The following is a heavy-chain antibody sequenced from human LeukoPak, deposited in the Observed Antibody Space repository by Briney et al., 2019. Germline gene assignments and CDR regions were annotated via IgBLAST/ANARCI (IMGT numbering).Heavy chain of an antibody. CDR3: ARDQIGYGLDY. V-gene: IGHV4-59*11. CDR1: SGSINNHY. CDR2: IHDSGST. D-gene: IGHD5-18*01. Sequence: SEPLSLTCIVSSGSINNHYWSWIRQSPGKRLEWIGYIHDSGSTNYNPSLKSRVTISIDTSKNQFSLKLSSVTAADTAVYYCARDQIGYGLDYWGQGTLVTVSS. J-gene: IGHJ4*02.